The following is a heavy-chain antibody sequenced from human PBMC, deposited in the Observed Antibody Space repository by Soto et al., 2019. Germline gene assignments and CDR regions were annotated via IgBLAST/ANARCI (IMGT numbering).Heavy chain of an antibody. Sequence: QVQLVQSGAEVKKPGASVKVSCKASGYTFTSYDINWVRQATGQGLEWMGWMNPNSGNTGDAQKFQGRVTITRTTSISTAYLVLRSLRSEDTAVYDCAREHSSSWRFDYWGQGTLVTVSS. CDR1: GYTFTSYD. CDR3: AREHSSSWRFDY. V-gene: IGHV1-8*01. D-gene: IGHD6-13*01. CDR2: MNPNSGNT. J-gene: IGHJ4*02.